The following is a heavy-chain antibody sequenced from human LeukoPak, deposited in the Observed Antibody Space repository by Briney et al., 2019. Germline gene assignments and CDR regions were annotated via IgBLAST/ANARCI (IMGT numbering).Heavy chain of an antibody. D-gene: IGHD6-19*01. V-gene: IGHV3-33*01. J-gene: IGHJ5*02. CDR1: GFTFSSYG. Sequence: PGRSLRLSCAASGFTFSSYGMHWVRQAPGKGLEWVAVIWYDGSNKYYVDSVKGRFTISRDNSKNTLYLQMNSLRAEDTAVYYCASGLSSGWKGAGGWFDPWGQGTLVTVSS. CDR2: IWYDGSNK. CDR3: ASGLSSGWKGAGGWFDP.